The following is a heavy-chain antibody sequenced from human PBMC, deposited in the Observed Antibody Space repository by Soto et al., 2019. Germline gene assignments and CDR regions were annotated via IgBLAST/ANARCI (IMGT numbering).Heavy chain of an antibody. Sequence: LSLTCTVSGGSISSGGYYWSWIRQHPGKGLEWIGYIYYSGSTYYNPSLKSRVTISVDTSKNQFSLKLSSVTAADTAVYYCAREEIYHGSGRYPQNSGQATLVTVSS. J-gene: IGHJ4*02. CDR2: IYYSGST. CDR1: GGSISSGGYY. CDR3: AREEIYHGSGRYPQN. V-gene: IGHV4-31*03. D-gene: IGHD3-10*01.